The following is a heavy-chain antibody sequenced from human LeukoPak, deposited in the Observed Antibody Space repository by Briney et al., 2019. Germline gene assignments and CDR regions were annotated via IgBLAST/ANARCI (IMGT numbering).Heavy chain of an antibody. D-gene: IGHD3-3*01. V-gene: IGHV4-4*09. Sequence: SETLSLTCTVSGGSISSYYWSWIRQPPGKGLEWVGYIYTSGSTNYNPSLKSRVTISVDTSKNQFSLKLSCVTAADTAVYYCARGYYDFWSDYNWLDPWGQGTLVTVSS. CDR1: GGSISSYY. J-gene: IGHJ5*02. CDR3: ARGYYDFWSDYNWLDP. CDR2: IYTSGST.